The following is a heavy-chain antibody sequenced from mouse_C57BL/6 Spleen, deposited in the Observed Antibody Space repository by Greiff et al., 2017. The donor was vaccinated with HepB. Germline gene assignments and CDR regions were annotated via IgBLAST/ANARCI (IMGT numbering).Heavy chain of an antibody. CDR3: ARIFSPYYSKPAFFDY. CDR2: INPSSGYT. V-gene: IGHV1-7*01. D-gene: IGHD2-5*01. Sequence: QVHVKQSGAELAKPGASVKLSCKASGYTFTSYWMHWVKQRPGQGLEWIGYINPSSGYTKYNQKFKDKATLTADKSSSTAYMQLSSLTYEDSAVYYCARIFSPYYSKPAFFDYWGQGTTLTVSS. J-gene: IGHJ2*01. CDR1: GYTFTSYW.